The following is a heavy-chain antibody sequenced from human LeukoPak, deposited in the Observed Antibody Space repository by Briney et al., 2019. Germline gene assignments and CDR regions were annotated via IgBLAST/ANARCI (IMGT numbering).Heavy chain of an antibody. D-gene: IGHD6-13*01. CDR2: INPNSGGT. CDR1: GYTFTGYY. CDR3: ARGPGIAAAGTGAFFAFDI. Sequence: ASVKVSCKASGYTFTGYYMHWVRQAPGQGLEWMGWINPNSGGTNYAQKFQGWVTMTRDTSISTAYMELSRLRSDDTAVYYCARGPGIAAAGTGAFFAFDIWGQGTVVTVSS. J-gene: IGHJ3*02. V-gene: IGHV1-2*04.